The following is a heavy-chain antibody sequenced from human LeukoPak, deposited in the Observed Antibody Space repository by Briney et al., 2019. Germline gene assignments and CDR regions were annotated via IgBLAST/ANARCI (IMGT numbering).Heavy chain of an antibody. CDR3: ARGIPGTAMVTFDY. J-gene: IGHJ4*02. Sequence: PGGSLRLSCVASGFTFSDYYMSWIRQAPGKGLEWVSYISSRGSSIYHADSVKGRFTISRDNAKNSLYLQMNSLRAEDTAVYYCARGIPGTAMVTFDYWGQGTLVTVSS. CDR2: ISSRGSSI. D-gene: IGHD5-18*01. CDR1: GFTFSDYY. V-gene: IGHV3-11*01.